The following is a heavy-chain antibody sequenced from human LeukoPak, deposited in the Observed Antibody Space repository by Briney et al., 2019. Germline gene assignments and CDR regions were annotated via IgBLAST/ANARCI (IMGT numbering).Heavy chain of an antibody. Sequence: TSETLSLTCTVSGGSISSSSYYWGWIRQPPGKGLEWIGSIYYSGSTYYNPSLKSRVTISVDTSKNQFSLKLSSVTAADTAVYYCATTDYYDSSGTTWGYWGQGTLVTASS. J-gene: IGHJ4*02. CDR3: ATTDYYDSSGTTWGY. D-gene: IGHD3-22*01. CDR1: GGSISSSSYY. CDR2: IYYSGST. V-gene: IGHV4-39*01.